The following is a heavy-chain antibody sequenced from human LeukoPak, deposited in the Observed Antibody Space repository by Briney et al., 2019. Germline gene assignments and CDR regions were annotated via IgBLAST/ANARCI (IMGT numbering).Heavy chain of an antibody. V-gene: IGHV4-30-2*01. CDR3: ARGPYCGGDCYLFDP. D-gene: IGHD2-21*02. CDR1: GGSISSGGYS. Sequence: SETLSLTCAVSGGSISSGGYSWSWIRQPPGKGLEWIGYVYHSGSTYYNPSLKSRVTISVDRSKNQFSLKLSSVTAADTAVYYCARGPYCGGDCYLFDPWGQGTLVTVSS. CDR2: VYHSGST. J-gene: IGHJ5*02.